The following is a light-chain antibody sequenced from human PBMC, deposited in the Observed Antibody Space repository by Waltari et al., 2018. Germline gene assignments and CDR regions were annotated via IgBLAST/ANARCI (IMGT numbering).Light chain of an antibody. Sequence: SSELTQAPAVSVALGQTVSIKCQGDSLGTYFATWYQQKPGQAPVLVFYGENNRPSGIPDRFSASRSGNTASLIITGAQAEDEADYYCQSRDSSANGVFGGGTKLTVL. CDR2: GEN. CDR1: SLGTYF. V-gene: IGLV3-19*01. CDR3: QSRDSSANGV. J-gene: IGLJ3*02.